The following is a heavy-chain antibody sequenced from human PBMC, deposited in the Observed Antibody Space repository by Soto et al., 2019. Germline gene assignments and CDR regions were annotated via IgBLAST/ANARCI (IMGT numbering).Heavy chain of an antibody. D-gene: IGHD1-26*01. V-gene: IGHV3-23*01. CDR2: IYGSGSYI. CDR3: AKDMTPDGRWDIDY. J-gene: IGHJ4*02. Sequence: GGSLRLSCSTSGFSFNVYTMNWLRQAPGKGLEWVSGIYGSGSYIFYADSVRGRFTVSRDNSKNTVYLQMNSLRAEDTAVYFCAKDMTPDGRWDIDYWGQGTLVTVSS. CDR1: GFSFNVYT.